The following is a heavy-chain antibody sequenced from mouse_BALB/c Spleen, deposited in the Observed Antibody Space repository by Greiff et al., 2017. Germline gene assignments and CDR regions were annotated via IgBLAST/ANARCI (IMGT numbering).Heavy chain of an antibody. CDR3: ARGAYYYAMDY. J-gene: IGHJ4*01. CDR1: GFTFSSFG. Sequence: EVKVVESGGGLVHPGGSRKLSCAASGFTFSSFGMHWVRQAPEKGLEWVAYISSGSSTIYYADTVKGRFTISRDNPKNTLFLQMTSLRSEDTAMYYCARGAYYYAMDYWGQGTSVTVSS. CDR2: ISSGSSTI. V-gene: IGHV5-17*02.